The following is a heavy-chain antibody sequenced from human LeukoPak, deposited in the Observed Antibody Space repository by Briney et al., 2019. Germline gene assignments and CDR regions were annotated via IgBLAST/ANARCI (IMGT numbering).Heavy chain of an antibody. V-gene: IGHV1-8*03. CDR2: MNPNSGNT. J-gene: IGHJ6*03. CDR1: GYTFTSYA. D-gene: IGHD3-10*01. Sequence: GALVKVSCKASGYTFTSYAMNWVRQAPGQGLEWMGWMNPNSGNTGYAQKFQGRVTITRNTSISTAYMELSSLRSEDTAVYYCARGRLASPITMVRGVIRRYYYYYMDVWGKGTTVTVSS. CDR3: ARGRLASPITMVRGVIRRYYYYYMDV.